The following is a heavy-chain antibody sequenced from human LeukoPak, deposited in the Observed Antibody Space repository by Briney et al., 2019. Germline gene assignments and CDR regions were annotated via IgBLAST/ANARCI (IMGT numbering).Heavy chain of an antibody. CDR1: GFTFSSYS. J-gene: IGHJ4*02. Sequence: WGPLRLSCAASGFTFSSYSMNWVRQAPGKGLEWVSSISSSSSYIYYADSVKGRFTISRDNAKNSLYLQMNSLRAEDTAVYYCARAVPSTYYYDSSTYPDYWGQGTLVTVSS. CDR2: ISSSSSYI. V-gene: IGHV3-21*01. CDR3: ARAVPSTYYYDSSTYPDY. D-gene: IGHD3-22*01.